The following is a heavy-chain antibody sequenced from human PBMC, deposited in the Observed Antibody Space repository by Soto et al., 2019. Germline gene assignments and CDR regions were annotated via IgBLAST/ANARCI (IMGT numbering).Heavy chain of an antibody. V-gene: IGHV1-18*03. Sequence: ASVKVSCKASGYTFTSYGISWVRQAPGQGLEWMGWISAYNGNTNYAQKLQGRVTMTTDTSTSTAYMALSSLRSYDMAVYYCASGVLTGWPLDVWGKGTTVTVSS. J-gene: IGHJ6*04. CDR2: ISAYNGNT. CDR3: ASGVLTGWPLDV. CDR1: GYTFTSYG. D-gene: IGHD3-9*01.